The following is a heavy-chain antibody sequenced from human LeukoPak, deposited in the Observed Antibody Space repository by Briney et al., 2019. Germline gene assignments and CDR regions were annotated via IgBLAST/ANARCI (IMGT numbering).Heavy chain of an antibody. V-gene: IGHV1-2*02. J-gene: IGHJ4*02. Sequence: ASVKVSCKASGYTFTGYYMHWVRQAPGQGLEWMGWINPNSGCTHYAQKFQGRVTMPKDTSISTAYMEMSRLRSDDTAVYYCLYGSGSSQIDYWGEGTLVAVSS. CDR3: LYGSGSSQIDY. CDR2: INPNSGCT. D-gene: IGHD3-10*01. CDR1: GYTFTGYY.